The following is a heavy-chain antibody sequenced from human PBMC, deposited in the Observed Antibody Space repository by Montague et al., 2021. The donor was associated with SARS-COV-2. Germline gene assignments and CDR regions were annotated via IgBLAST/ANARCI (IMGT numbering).Heavy chain of an antibody. Sequence: PALGKPTQTLTLTCTFSGFSLSTSGMCVSWIRQPPGKVLEWLALIDWDDDKYYSTSLKTRLTISKDTSKNQVVLTMTNMDPVDTATYYCARIRDYDISTGSYSGFDYWGQGTLVTVSS. CDR2: IDWDDDK. D-gene: IGHD3-9*01. J-gene: IGHJ4*02. CDR3: ARIRDYDISTGSYSGFDY. V-gene: IGHV2-70*01. CDR1: GFSLSTSGMC.